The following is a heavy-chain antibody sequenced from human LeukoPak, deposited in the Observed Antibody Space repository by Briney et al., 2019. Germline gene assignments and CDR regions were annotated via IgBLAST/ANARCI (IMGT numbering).Heavy chain of an antibody. Sequence: SETLSLTCALSGGYVSVHYWSWIRQPPGKGLELIGYICYSGSTDYNPSLKSRVTISIDASKNQFSLKVSSVTAADTAVYYCARLSAIRGSYYAVDVWGQGTTVTVSS. CDR1: GGYVSVHY. D-gene: IGHD2-2*02. V-gene: IGHV4-59*02. CDR2: ICYSGST. J-gene: IGHJ6*02. CDR3: ARLSAIRGSYYAVDV.